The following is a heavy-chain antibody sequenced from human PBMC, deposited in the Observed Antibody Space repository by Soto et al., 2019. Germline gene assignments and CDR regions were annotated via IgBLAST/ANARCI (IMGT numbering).Heavy chain of an antibody. V-gene: IGHV4-39*01. CDR1: GGSISSSSFH. D-gene: IGHD6-13*01. Sequence: QLQLQESGPGLVKPSDTLSLTCTVSGGSISSSSFHWGWIRQPPGKELGRIGSIYYCGSTSYSPSLKSRVTISVYTPKYQFSLKLSSVTAADTALYYCARRESAASTDWWFDPWCEGTLVCVSS. CDR3: ARRESAASTDWWFDP. CDR2: IYYCGST. J-gene: IGHJ5*02.